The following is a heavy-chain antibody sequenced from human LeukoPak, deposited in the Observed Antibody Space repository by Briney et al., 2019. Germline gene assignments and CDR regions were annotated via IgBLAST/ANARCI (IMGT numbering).Heavy chain of an antibody. CDR1: GFTFSDYA. D-gene: IGHD3-22*01. CDR3: AKDQDSSGHPWDFQH. J-gene: IGHJ1*01. V-gene: IGHV3-23*01. CDR2: ISGSGGST. Sequence: PGGSLRLSCAASGFTFSDYAVSWVRQAPGKGLEWVSAISGSGGSTYHADSVKGRFTISRDNSKNTLYLQMNSLRAEDTAVYYCAKDQDSSGHPWDFQHWGQGTLVTVSS.